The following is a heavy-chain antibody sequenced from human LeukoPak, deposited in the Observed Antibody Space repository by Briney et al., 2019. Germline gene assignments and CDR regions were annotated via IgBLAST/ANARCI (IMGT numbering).Heavy chain of an antibody. D-gene: IGHD2-15*01. Sequence: PSETLSLTCTVSGGSITSGSYYWGWIRQPPGKGREWIGSIYYSGSTYYDPSLKSRVIISVDTSNKLFSLKLSSVTAADTAVYYCAGVSCSGGACPFGSWFDPWGQGTLVTVSS. V-gene: IGHV4-39*02. CDR2: IYYSGST. CDR1: GGSITSGSYY. J-gene: IGHJ5*02. CDR3: AGVSCSGGACPFGSWFDP.